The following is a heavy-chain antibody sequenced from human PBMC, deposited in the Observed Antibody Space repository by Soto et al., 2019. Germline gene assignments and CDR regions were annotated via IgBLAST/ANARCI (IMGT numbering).Heavy chain of an antibody. V-gene: IGHV3-21*01. CDR1: GFTFSSYS. D-gene: IGHD6-19*01. CDR3: ALVQWLASQP. Sequence: EVQLVESGGGLVKPGGSLRLSCAASGFTFSSYSMNLVRQAPGKGLEWVSTITTSSTSIYYADSVKGRFTISRDNAKNALYLQMNSLRVEDTCVYYCALVQWLASQPWVQGTMVTVSS. J-gene: IGHJ3*01. CDR2: ITTSSTSI.